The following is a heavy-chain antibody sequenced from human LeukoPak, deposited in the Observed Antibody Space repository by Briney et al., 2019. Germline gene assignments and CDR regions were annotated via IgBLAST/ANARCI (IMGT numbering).Heavy chain of an antibody. J-gene: IGHJ3*02. CDR1: GGSISSSSYY. CDR3: ARYDTGYEYSYGSDAFDI. CDR2: IYYSEST. Sequence: SETMSLTCTLSGGSISSSSYYWGWIRQPPGKGLEWIGRIYYSESTYYNPSLKSRVTISVDTSKNQYSLKLSSVTAADAAVYYCARYDTGYEYSYGSDAFDIWGQGTMVTVSS. V-gene: IGHV4-39*01. D-gene: IGHD5-18*01.